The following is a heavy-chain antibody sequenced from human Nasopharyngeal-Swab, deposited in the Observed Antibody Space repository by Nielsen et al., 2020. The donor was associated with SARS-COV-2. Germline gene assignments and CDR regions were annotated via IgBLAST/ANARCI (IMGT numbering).Heavy chain of an antibody. CDR3: ARDRANWDFDY. CDR2: ISGSGGTI. CDR1: GFTFSDYY. V-gene: IGHV3-11*04. D-gene: IGHD7-27*01. J-gene: IGHJ4*02. Sequence: GESLKISCAASGFTFSDYYMSWIRQAPGKGLEYISYISGSGGTIYYGDSMKGRFTISRDNAKNSLYLQMNSLRAEDTAVYYCARDRANWDFDYWGQGTLVTVS.